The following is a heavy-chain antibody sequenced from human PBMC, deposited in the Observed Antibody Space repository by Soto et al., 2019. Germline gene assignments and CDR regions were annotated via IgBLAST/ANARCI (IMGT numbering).Heavy chain of an antibody. V-gene: IGHV2-5*01. CDR3: AHRGDGNYTRDNWFDP. D-gene: IGHD4-17*01. Sequence: SGPTLVNPTQTLTLTCSFSGFSLSTGGRGVGWIRQPPGKALEWLALIYWNDDKRYSPSLNNRLTITKDTSKNQVVLTLTNMDPVDTATYYCAHRGDGNYTRDNWFDPWGQGTLVTISS. CDR1: GFSLSTGGRG. CDR2: IYWNDDK. J-gene: IGHJ5*02.